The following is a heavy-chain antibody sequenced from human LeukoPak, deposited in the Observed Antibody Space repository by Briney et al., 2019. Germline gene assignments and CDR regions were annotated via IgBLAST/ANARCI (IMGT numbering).Heavy chain of an antibody. Sequence: GESLKISCKGSGYSFTSYWIGWVREMPGKGLEWMGIIYPGDSDTRYSPSFQGQVTISADKSIGTAYLQWSSLKASDTAMYYCARHRRSRNYYDSSGYPYYYYGMDVWGQGTTVTVSS. CDR1: GYSFTSYW. J-gene: IGHJ6*02. CDR3: ARHRRSRNYYDSSGYPYYYYGMDV. V-gene: IGHV5-51*01. CDR2: IYPGDSDT. D-gene: IGHD3-22*01.